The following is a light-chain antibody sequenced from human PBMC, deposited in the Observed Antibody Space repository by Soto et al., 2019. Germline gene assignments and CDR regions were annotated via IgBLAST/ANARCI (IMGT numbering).Light chain of an antibody. CDR2: AAS. Sequence: DIQLTQSPSILSPSIGERVTITCRASQVISTSLAWYQVKPGKAPKLLIYAASTLESGVPSRFSATVSGTEFTLTITSLQPEDVATYYCQQLFDSPITLGQGTRLEI. J-gene: IGKJ5*01. CDR3: QQLFDSPIT. V-gene: IGKV1-9*01. CDR1: QVISTS.